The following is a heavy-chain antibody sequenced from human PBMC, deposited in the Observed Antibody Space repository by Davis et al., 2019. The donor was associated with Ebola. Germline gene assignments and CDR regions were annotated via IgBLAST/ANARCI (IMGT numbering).Heavy chain of an antibody. CDR2: MNPNSGNT. V-gene: IGHV1-8*02. CDR1: GYTFTSFD. CDR3: ARGRDIVVVPAAIRGVYYYGMDV. Sequence: ASVKVSCKASGYTFTSFDINWVRQATGQGLEWMGWMNPNSGNTGYAQKFQGRVTMTRNTSISTAYMELSSLRSEDTAVYYCARGRDIVVVPAAIRGVYYYGMDVWGQGTTVTVSS. D-gene: IGHD2-2*02. J-gene: IGHJ6*02.